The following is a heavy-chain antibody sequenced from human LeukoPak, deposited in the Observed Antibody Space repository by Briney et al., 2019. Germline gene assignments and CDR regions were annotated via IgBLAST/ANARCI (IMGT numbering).Heavy chain of an antibody. CDR3: ARGGYCSSTSCQIDY. J-gene: IGHJ4*02. V-gene: IGHV4-34*01. Sequence: PSETLSLTCAVYGGSFSGYYLSWIRQPPGKGLEWVGEINHSGSTNYNPSLKSRVTISVDTSKNQFSLKLSSVTAADTAVYYCARGGYCSSTSCQIDYWGQGTLVTVSS. CDR2: INHSGST. D-gene: IGHD2-2*01. CDR1: GGSFSGYY.